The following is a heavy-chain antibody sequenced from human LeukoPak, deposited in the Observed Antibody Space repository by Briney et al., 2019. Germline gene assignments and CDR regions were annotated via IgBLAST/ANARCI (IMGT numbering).Heavy chain of an antibody. Sequence: SETLSLTCTVSGGSISSYYWSRIRQPPGKGLEWIGYISDSGSTRYNPSLKSRVTISVDRSKNQFSLRLTSVTAADTAVYYCARDRLDSYYYTDVWGKGATVTVSS. V-gene: IGHV4-59*01. CDR1: GGSISSYY. CDR2: ISDSGST. D-gene: IGHD3-22*01. CDR3: ARDRLDSYYYTDV. J-gene: IGHJ6*03.